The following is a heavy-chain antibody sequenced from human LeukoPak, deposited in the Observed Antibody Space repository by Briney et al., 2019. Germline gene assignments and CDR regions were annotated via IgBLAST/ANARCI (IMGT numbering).Heavy chain of an antibody. J-gene: IGHJ4*02. D-gene: IGHD3-3*01. Sequence: PGGSLRLSCAASGFTFSSYAMSWVRQAPGKGLEWVSAISGSGGSTYYADSVKGRFTFSRDNSENTLYLQMNSLRAEDTAVYYCAKAGYDFWSGYYPTYYFDYWGQGTLVTVSS. CDR2: ISGSGGST. CDR1: GFTFSSYA. CDR3: AKAGYDFWSGYYPTYYFDY. V-gene: IGHV3-23*01.